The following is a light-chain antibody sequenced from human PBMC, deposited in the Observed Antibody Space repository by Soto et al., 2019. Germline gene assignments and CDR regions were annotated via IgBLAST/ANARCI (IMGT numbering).Light chain of an antibody. J-gene: IGKJ5*01. Sequence: EIVMTQSPASLSVSPGERATLSCRANQSISTYLAWYQQKPGQAPRLLIYGASTRATGIPVRFSGSGSGTEFTLTISSLQSEDSAVYYCQQRHMWPITFGQGTRLEIK. CDR2: GAS. V-gene: IGKV3-15*01. CDR3: QQRHMWPIT. CDR1: QSISTY.